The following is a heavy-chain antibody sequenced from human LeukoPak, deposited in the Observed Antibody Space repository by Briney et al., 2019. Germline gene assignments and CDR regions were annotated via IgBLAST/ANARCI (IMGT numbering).Heavy chain of an antibody. J-gene: IGHJ4*02. CDR2: INHSGST. CDR1: GGSFSGYY. CDR3: ARNAGDYYDSSGYYFVFDC. V-gene: IGHV4-34*01. D-gene: IGHD3-22*01. Sequence: PSETLSLTCAVYGGSFSGYYWSWIRQPPGKGLEWIGEINHSGSTNYNPSFKSRVTISVGTSKNQFSLKLSSVTAADTAVYYCARNAGDYYDSSGYYFVFDCWGQGTLVTVSS.